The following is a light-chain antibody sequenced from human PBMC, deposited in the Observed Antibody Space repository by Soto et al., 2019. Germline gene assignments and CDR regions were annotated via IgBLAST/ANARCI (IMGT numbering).Light chain of an antibody. Sequence: QSVLTQPASVSGSPGQSITISCTRTSSAVGSYNLVSWYQHHPGKALKLMIYEGSERPSGVSNRFSGAQSGNTASLTISGLQAEDEADYYCSSYAGAVVFGGGTKLTVL. V-gene: IGLV2-23*01. CDR3: SSYAGAVV. CDR2: EGS. CDR1: SSAVGSYNL. J-gene: IGLJ2*01.